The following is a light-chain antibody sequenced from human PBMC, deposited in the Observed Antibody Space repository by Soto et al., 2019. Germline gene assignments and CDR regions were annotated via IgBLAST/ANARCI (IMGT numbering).Light chain of an antibody. CDR2: GAS. CDR3: QQYGSSPIT. J-gene: IGKJ2*01. V-gene: IGKV3-20*01. CDR1: QSVSSSY. Sequence: EIVLTQSPGTLSLSPGERATLSCRASQSVSSSYLAWYQQKPGQAPRLLIYGASGRATGIPDRFSGSGSGTDFTLAISRLEPEDFAVYYCQQYGSSPITFGQGTKLEIK.